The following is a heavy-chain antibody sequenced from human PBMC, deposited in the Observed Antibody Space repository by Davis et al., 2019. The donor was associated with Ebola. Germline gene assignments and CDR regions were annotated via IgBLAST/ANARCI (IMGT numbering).Heavy chain of an antibody. D-gene: IGHD5-18*01. CDR3: ARGLKGLWYAFDI. Sequence: GESLKISCAASGFTFSGSAMHWVRQASGKGLEWVGRIRSKANSYATAYAASVKGRFTISRDDSKSTAYLQMNSLKTEDTAVYYCARGLKGLWYAFDIWGQGTMVTVSS. CDR2: IRSKANSYAT. V-gene: IGHV3-73*01. J-gene: IGHJ3*02. CDR1: GFTFSGSA.